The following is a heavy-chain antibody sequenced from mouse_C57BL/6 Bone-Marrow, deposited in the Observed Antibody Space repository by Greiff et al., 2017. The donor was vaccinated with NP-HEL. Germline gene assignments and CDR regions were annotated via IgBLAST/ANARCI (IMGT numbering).Heavy chain of an antibody. J-gene: IGHJ4*01. CDR3: TIPIYYYGREAMDY. D-gene: IGHD1-1*01. CDR1: GYTFTSYW. V-gene: IGHV1-5*01. Sequence: VQLQQSGTVLARPGASVKMSCKTSGYTFTSYWMHWVKQRPGQGLEWIGAIYPGNSDTSYNQKFKGKAKLTAVTSASTAYMELSSLTNEDSAVYYCTIPIYYYGREAMDYWGQGTSVTVSS. CDR2: IYPGNSDT.